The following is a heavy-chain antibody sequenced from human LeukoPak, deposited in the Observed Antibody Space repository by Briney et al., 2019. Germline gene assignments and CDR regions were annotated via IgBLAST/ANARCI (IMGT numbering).Heavy chain of an antibody. D-gene: IGHD3-10*01. CDR1: GFTFSSFD. Sequence: TGGSLRLSCAPSGFTFSSFDMHWVRQRPDEGLEWVAFIKFDGSQKYYADSVRGRFTVSRYNSRNMLYLQLDSLRDDDTAVYFCARRLHDSGSYSADYWGQGTLVTVSS. CDR2: IKFDGSQK. CDR3: ARRLHDSGSYSADY. V-gene: IGHV3-30*02. J-gene: IGHJ4*02.